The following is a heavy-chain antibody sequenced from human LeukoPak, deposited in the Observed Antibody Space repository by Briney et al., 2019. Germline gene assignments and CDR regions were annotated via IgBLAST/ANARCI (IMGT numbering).Heavy chain of an antibody. CDR1: GGSFEHYF. V-gene: IGHV4-59*01. CDR2: VYYSGST. J-gene: IGHJ4*02. Sequence: SETLSLTCTVSGGSFEHYFWSWLRQPPGKGLEWIGYVYYSGSTDYSPSLKSRLTISADTSKNQFSLKLSSVTAADTAVYYCASHRRSHGSEYWGQGTLVTVSS. D-gene: IGHD3-10*01. CDR3: ASHRRSHGSEY.